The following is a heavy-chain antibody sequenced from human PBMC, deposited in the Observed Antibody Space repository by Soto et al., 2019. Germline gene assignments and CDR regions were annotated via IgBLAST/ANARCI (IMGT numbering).Heavy chain of an antibody. CDR1: GDAFTTCS. CDR3: ARIYCPTTTCDSWFDP. J-gene: IGHJ5*02. CDR2: IDPRDSYV. D-gene: IGHD2-2*01. Sequence: PGESLKSSGTGFGDAFTTCSISWGRQMPWKGLEWMGRIDPRDSYVTYSPSFAVHINISVDKSISTSYLLWGSLKASDADMYYCARIYCPTTTCDSWFDPWGQGTLVTVSS. V-gene: IGHV5-10-1*01.